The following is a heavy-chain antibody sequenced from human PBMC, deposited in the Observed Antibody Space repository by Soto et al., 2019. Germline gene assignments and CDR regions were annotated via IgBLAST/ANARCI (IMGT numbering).Heavy chain of an antibody. CDR1: GDSITNHY. Sequence: QLQLQESGPGLVKPSETLSLTCTVSGDSITNHYWGWVRQPPGKGLEWIGTIYYSGSGRRYSNPALNRRLSTSAHTSNTFFSLPLTSSTAADTAVYYCARHVPLFTTADFYYLEVLFDPWGRGTLVTVSS. CDR3: ARHVPLFTTADFYYLEVLFDP. V-gene: IGHV4-39*01. D-gene: IGHD2-21*02. CDR2: IYYSGSGRR. J-gene: IGHJ5*02.